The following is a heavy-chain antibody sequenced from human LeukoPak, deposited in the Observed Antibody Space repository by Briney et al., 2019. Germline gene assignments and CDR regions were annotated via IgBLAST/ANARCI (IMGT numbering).Heavy chain of an antibody. V-gene: IGHV5-51*01. CDR1: GYSFTSYW. Sequence: PGGSLRLSCKGSGYSFTSYWIGWVRQMPGKGLEWMGIIYPGDSDTRYSPSFQGQVTISADKSISTAYLQWSSLKASDTAMYYCARRLGYCSGGTCYFVYWGQGTLVTVPS. D-gene: IGHD2-15*01. J-gene: IGHJ4*02. CDR3: ARRLGYCSGGTCYFVY. CDR2: IYPGDSDT.